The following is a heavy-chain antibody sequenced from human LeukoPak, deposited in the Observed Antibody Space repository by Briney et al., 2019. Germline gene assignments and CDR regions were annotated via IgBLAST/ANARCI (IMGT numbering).Heavy chain of an antibody. V-gene: IGHV4-61*02. CDR3: ARWRRDYSNDY. CDR2: IYTSGST. CDR1: GGSISSGSYY. J-gene: IGHJ4*02. Sequence: SQTLSLTCTVSGGSISSGSYYWSWIRQPAGKGLEWIGRIYTSGSTNYNPSLKSRVTISVDTSKNQFSLKLSSVTAADTAVYYCARWRRDYSNDYWGQGTLVTVSS. D-gene: IGHD4-11*01.